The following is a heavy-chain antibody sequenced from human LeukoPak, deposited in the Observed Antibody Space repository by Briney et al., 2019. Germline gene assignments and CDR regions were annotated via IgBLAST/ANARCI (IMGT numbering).Heavy chain of an antibody. CDR1: GFTFSSYA. D-gene: IGHD3-3*01. V-gene: IGHV3-23*01. CDR2: ISGSGGST. CDR3: ATEPDNSDFWSGYYFDY. J-gene: IGHJ4*02. Sequence: PGGSLRLSCAASGFTFSSYAMSWVRQAPGKGLEWVSAISGSGGSTYYADSVKRRFTISRDNSKNTLYLQMNSLGAEDTAVYYCATEPDNSDFWSGYYFDYWGQGTLVTVSS.